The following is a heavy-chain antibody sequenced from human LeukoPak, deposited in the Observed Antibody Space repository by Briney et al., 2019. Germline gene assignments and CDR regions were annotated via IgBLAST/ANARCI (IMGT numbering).Heavy chain of an antibody. CDR1: GGTFSNYD. V-gene: IGHV1-69*13. Sequence: SVKVSCKASGGTFSNYDVSWVRQAPGQGLEWMGGIISIFDTPNYAQKFQGRVTITADASRSTAYMQLGSLRSEDTAVYYCAREDLGVRLDYWGQGTLVTVSS. J-gene: IGHJ4*02. CDR2: IISIFDTP. CDR3: AREDLGVRLDY. D-gene: IGHD3-16*01.